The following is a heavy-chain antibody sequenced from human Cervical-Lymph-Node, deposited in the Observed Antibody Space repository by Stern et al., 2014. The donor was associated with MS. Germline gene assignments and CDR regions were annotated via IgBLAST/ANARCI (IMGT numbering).Heavy chain of an antibody. CDR2: VSSDGANK. Sequence: VHLVESGGGVVQPGRSLRLSCAASGFIFSNYAMHWVRQPPGEGLEWVAVVSSDGANKYFADSVKGRFTISRDNSKNTLYLQMNSLKIEDTAIYYCASQIWGQGTMVTVSS. J-gene: IGHJ3*02. V-gene: IGHV3-30*01. CDR1: GFIFSNYA. CDR3: ASQI.